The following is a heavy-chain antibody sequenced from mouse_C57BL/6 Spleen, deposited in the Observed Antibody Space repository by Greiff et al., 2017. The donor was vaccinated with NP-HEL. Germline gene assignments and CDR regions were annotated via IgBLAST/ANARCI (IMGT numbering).Heavy chain of an antibody. V-gene: IGHV1-82*01. J-gene: IGHJ4*01. Sequence: VQLQQSGPELVKPGASVKISCKASGYAFSSSWMNWVKQRPGKGLEWIGRIYPGDGDTNYNGKFKGKATLTADKSSSTAYMQLSSLTSEDSAVYFCARRGLPQDYYAMDYWGQGTSVTVSS. D-gene: IGHD2-2*01. CDR3: ARRGLPQDYYAMDY. CDR1: GYAFSSSW. CDR2: IYPGDGDT.